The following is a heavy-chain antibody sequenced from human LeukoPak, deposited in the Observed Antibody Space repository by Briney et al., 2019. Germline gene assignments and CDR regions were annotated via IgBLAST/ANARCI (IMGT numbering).Heavy chain of an antibody. CDR2: IYYSGST. J-gene: IGHJ6*02. Sequence: PSETLSLTCTVSGGSISSYYWSWIRQPPGKGLEWIGYIYYSGSTNYNPSLKSRVTISVDTSKNQFSLKLSSVTAADTAVYYCARDTDIAVAGNYYYYGMDVWGQGTTVTVSS. CDR1: GGSISSYY. V-gene: IGHV4-59*01. D-gene: IGHD6-19*01. CDR3: ARDTDIAVAGNYYYYGMDV.